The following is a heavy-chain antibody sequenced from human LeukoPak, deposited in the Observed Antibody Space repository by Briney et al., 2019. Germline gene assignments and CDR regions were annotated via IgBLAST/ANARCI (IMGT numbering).Heavy chain of an antibody. CDR2: ISASGGNT. V-gene: IGHV3-23*01. CDR3: TKTGINGMDV. J-gene: IGHJ6*02. D-gene: IGHD1-14*01. CDR1: GFTFTSYA. Sequence: GGSLRLSCAASGFTFTSYALSWVRQAPGEGLEWVSAISASGGNTYYADSVKGRFTISRDNSKNTLYLQMNSLRAEDTAVYYCTKTGINGMDVWGQGTTVTVSS.